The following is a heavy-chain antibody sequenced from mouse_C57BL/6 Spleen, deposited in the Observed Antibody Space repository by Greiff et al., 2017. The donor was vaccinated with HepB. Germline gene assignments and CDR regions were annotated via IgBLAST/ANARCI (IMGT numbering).Heavy chain of an antibody. CDR1: GYTFTDYN. V-gene: IGHV1-18*01. Sequence: VQLKQSGPELVKPGASVKIPCKASGYTFTDYNMDWVKQSHGKSLEWIGDINPNNGGTIYNQKFKGKATLTVDKSSSTAYMELRSLTSEDTAVYYCASLYYDYDGYSMDYWCQGTSDTVSS. CDR2: INPNNGGT. CDR3: ASLYYDYDGYSMDY. D-gene: IGHD2-4*01. J-gene: IGHJ4*01.